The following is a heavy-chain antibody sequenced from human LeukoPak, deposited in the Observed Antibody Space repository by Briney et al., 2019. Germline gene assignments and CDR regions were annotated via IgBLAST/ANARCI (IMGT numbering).Heavy chain of an antibody. CDR3: ASPWGDILTGLVY. D-gene: IGHD3-9*01. CDR1: GYTFTSYY. J-gene: IGHJ4*02. Sequence: ASVKVSCKASGYTFTSYYMHWVRRAPGQGLEWMGIINPSGGSTSYAQKFQGRVTMTRDTSTSTVYMELSSLRSEDTAVYYCASPWGDILTGLVYWGQGTLVTVSS. V-gene: IGHV1-46*01. CDR2: INPSGGST.